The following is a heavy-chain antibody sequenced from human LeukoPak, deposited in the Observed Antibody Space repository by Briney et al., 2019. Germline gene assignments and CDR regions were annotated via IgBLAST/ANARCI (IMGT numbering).Heavy chain of an antibody. J-gene: IGHJ6*02. CDR3: ARDFRVATAGTESYYYYGMDV. Sequence: SETLSLTCAVYGGSFSGYYWSWIRQPPGKGLEWIGEINHSGSTNYNPSLKSRVTISVDTSKNQFSLKLSSVTAADTAVYYCARDFRVATAGTESYYYYGMDVWGQGTTVTVSS. V-gene: IGHV4-34*01. CDR1: GGSFSGYY. D-gene: IGHD6-13*01. CDR2: INHSGST.